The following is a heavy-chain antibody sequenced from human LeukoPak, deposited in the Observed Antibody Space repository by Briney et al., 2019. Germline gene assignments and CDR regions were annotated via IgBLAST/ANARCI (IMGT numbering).Heavy chain of an antibody. CDR2: ISSSSSYI. CDR1: GFTFSSYS. J-gene: IGHJ4*02. V-gene: IGHV3-21*01. Sequence: GGYLKLSCAASGFTFSSYSMNWVRQAPGKGLEWVSSISSSSSYIYYADSVKGRFTISRDNAKNSLYLQMNSLRAEDTAVYYCARDRYYYGSGSYYRDGGFDYWGQGTLVTVSS. D-gene: IGHD3-10*01. CDR3: ARDRYYYGSGSYYRDGGFDY.